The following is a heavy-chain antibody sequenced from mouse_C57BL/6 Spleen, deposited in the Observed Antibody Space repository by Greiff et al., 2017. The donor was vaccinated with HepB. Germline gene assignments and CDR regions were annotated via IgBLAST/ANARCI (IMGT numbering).Heavy chain of an antibody. Sequence: QVTLKECGPGILQSSQTLSLTCSFSGFSLSTSGMGVSWIRQPSGKGLEWLAHIYWDDDKRYNPSLKSRLTISKDTSRNQVFLKITCVDTADTATYYCARDYYGSSYWYFDVWGTGTTVTVSS. CDR3: ARDYYGSSYWYFDV. D-gene: IGHD1-1*01. CDR2: IYWDDDK. J-gene: IGHJ1*03. V-gene: IGHV8-12*01. CDR1: GFSLSTSGMG.